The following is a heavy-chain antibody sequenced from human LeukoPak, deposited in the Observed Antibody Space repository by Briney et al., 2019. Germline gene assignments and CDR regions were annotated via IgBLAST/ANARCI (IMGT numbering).Heavy chain of an antibody. V-gene: IGHV3-49*04. Sequence: GGSLRLSCAASGFTFSTYWMSWVRQAPGKGLEWVGFIRSKAYGGTTEYAASVKGRFTISRDDSKSIAYLQMNSLKTEDTVVYYCTRVIVVVPAAIWEDYYYYMDVWGKGTTVTVSS. CDR2: IRSKAYGGTT. J-gene: IGHJ6*03. CDR1: GFTFSTYW. D-gene: IGHD2-2*02. CDR3: TRVIVVVPAAIWEDYYYYMDV.